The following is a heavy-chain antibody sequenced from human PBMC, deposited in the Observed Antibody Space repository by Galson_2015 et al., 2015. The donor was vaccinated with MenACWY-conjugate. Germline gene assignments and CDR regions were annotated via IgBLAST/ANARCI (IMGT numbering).Heavy chain of an antibody. D-gene: IGHD3-9*01. CDR2: IYPGDSDT. CDR3: ARGAYYDLLTGHYTYGMDV. J-gene: IGHJ6*02. CDR1: GYNFINYW. V-gene: IGHV5-51*01. Sequence: QSGAEVKKPGESLKISCKGSGYNFINYWIDWVRQMPGKGLEWMGLIYPGDSDTRYSPSFQRQVTISADKSISTAYLQWSSLKASDTAMYYCARGAYYDLLTGHYTYGMDVWGQGTTVTVSS.